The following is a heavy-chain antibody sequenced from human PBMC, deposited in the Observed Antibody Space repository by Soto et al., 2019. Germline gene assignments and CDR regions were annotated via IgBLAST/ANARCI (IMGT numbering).Heavy chain of an antibody. CDR1: GGTFSSYA. CDR2: IIPIFGTA. Sequence: SVKVSCKASGGTFSSYAISWVRQAPGQGLEWMGGIIPIFGTANYAQKFQGRVTITADESTSTAYMELSSLRSEDTAVYYCARSRRFRYSSSWYPLKSYYYYGMDFWGQGTRVTVPS. CDR3: ARSRRFRYSSSWYPLKSYYYYGMDF. J-gene: IGHJ6*02. D-gene: IGHD6-13*01. V-gene: IGHV1-69*13.